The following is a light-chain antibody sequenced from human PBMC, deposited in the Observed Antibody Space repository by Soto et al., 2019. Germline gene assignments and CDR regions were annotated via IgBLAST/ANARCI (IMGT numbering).Light chain of an antibody. CDR1: SSDVGAYNY. CDR2: AVS. Sequence: QSALTQPASVSGSPGQSITISCTGTSSDVGAYNYVSWYQQYPGKAPQLMIYAVSNWPSGVYNRFSGSKSGNTASLTIAGLQAEDEADYYCSSYTSTTTNTGVFGGGTKVTVL. J-gene: IGLJ3*02. V-gene: IGLV2-14*01. CDR3: SSYTSTTTNTGV.